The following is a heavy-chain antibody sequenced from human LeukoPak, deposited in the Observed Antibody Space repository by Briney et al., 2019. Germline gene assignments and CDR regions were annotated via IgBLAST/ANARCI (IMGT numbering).Heavy chain of an antibody. CDR3: AKEADFWSGYYTYFDY. D-gene: IGHD3-3*01. Sequence: GGSLRLSCAASGFTFSSYAMSWVRQAPGKGLEWVSAISGSGGSTYYADSEKGRFTISRDNSKNTLYLQMNSLRAEDTAVYYCAKEADFWSGYYTYFDYWGQGTLVTVSS. CDR1: GFTFSSYA. V-gene: IGHV3-23*01. J-gene: IGHJ4*02. CDR2: ISGSGGST.